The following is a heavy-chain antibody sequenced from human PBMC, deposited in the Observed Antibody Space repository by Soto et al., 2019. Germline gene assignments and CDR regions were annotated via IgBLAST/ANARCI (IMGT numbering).Heavy chain of an antibody. J-gene: IGHJ4*02. CDR2: IIPIFGTA. D-gene: IGHD2-21*01. Sequence: SVKVSCKASGGTFSSYAISWVRQAPGQGLEWMGGIIPIFGTANYAQKFQGRVTITADESTSTAYMELSSLRSEDTAVYYCAVRLGHSLFYFDYWGQGTLVTVSS. V-gene: IGHV1-69*13. CDR1: GGTFSSYA. CDR3: AVRLGHSLFYFDY.